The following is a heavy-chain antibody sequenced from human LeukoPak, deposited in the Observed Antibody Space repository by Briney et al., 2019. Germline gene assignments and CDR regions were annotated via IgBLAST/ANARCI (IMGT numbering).Heavy chain of an antibody. J-gene: IGHJ5*02. Sequence: SETLALTCTVSSGSISSGNFYWSWVRQPPGKGLEWIGYISNRGSAFYNPSFESRVSISVDTSKNQFSLKLNSVTAADTAVYYCARHYGPWGQGTLVTVSS. CDR1: SGSISSGNFY. D-gene: IGHD3-10*01. CDR3: ARHYGP. V-gene: IGHV4-39*01. CDR2: ISNRGSA.